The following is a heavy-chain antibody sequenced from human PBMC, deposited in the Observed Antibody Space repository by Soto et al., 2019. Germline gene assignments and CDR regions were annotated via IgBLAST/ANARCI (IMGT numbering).Heavy chain of an antibody. D-gene: IGHD5-18*01. CDR2: IYYSGRT. J-gene: IGHJ4*02. CDR3: ARQEGYTAGCQGY. CDR1: GASISSSDYY. Sequence: QVQLQESGPGLVKPSETLSLTCSVSGASISSSDYYWGWIRQPPGEGLEWIGSIYYSGRTIYNPSLNSRVTISLDTSKNQFSLKLSSVTAADTAVYYCARQEGYTAGCQGYWGQGTLVTVSS. V-gene: IGHV4-39*01.